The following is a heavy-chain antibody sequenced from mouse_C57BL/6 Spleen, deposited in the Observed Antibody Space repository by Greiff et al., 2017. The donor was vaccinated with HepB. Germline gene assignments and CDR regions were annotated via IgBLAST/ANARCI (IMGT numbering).Heavy chain of an antibody. CDR2: IYPGDGDT. Sequence: QVQLQQSGPELVKPGASVKISCKASGYAFSSSWMNWVKQRPGKGLEWIGRIYPGDGDTNYNGKFKGKATLTADKSASTAYMQLSSLTSEDSAVYFCARWELGYAMGYWGQGTSVTVSS. J-gene: IGHJ4*01. V-gene: IGHV1-82*01. D-gene: IGHD4-1*01. CDR1: GYAFSSSW. CDR3: ARWELGYAMGY.